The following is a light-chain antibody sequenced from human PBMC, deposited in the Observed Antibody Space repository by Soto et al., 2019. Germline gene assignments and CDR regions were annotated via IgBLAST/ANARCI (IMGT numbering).Light chain of an antibody. Sequence: DIPVTQSPSTLSASVGDRVTITCRASQSISSWLAWYQQKSGKAPKLLIYKASSLESGVPSRFSGSGSGTEFTLTISSLQPDDFATYYCQQYNSYPLTFGGGTKVEIK. CDR1: QSISSW. CDR2: KAS. J-gene: IGKJ4*01. V-gene: IGKV1-5*03. CDR3: QQYNSYPLT.